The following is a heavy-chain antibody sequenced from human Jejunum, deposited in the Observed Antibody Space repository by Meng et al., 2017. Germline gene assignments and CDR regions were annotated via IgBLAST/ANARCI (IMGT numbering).Heavy chain of an antibody. J-gene: IGHJ4*02. CDR2: ANT. D-gene: IGHD1-26*01. Sequence: QVPPRECGPGLVRLSETLSPTCTVSGGSVGRAGYQWGWIRQPPGRGLEWIGYANTNYNPSLKRRVTISLDTSRNLFSLSLTSVTAADTAVYYCARDSMGSLDYWGQGILVTVSS. CDR1: GGSVGRAGYQ. CDR3: ARDSMGSLDY. V-gene: IGHV4-61*08.